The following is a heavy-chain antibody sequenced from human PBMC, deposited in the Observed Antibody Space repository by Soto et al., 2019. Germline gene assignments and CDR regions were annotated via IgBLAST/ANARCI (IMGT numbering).Heavy chain of an antibody. D-gene: IGHD3-22*01. Sequence: TSETLSLTCTVSGGSVSSGSYYWSWIRQPPGKGLEWIGYIYYSGSTNYNPSLKSRVTISVDTSKNQFSLKLSSVTAADTAVYYCARVDISYASSGGYFDLWGRGTLVTVSS. V-gene: IGHV4-61*01. CDR3: ARVDISYASSGGYFDL. CDR1: GGSVSSGSYY. CDR2: IYYSGST. J-gene: IGHJ2*01.